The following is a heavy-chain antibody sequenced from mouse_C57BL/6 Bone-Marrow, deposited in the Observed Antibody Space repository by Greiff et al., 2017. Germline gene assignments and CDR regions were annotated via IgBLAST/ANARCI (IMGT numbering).Heavy chain of an antibody. CDR2: IDPANGNT. CDR3: ARPPITTVVARYFDV. V-gene: IGHV14-3*01. D-gene: IGHD1-1*01. CDR1: GFNIKNTY. Sequence: EVMLVESVAELVRPGASVKLSCTASGFNIKNTYMHWVKQRPEQGLEWIGRIDPANGNTKYAPKFQGKATITADTSSNTAYLQLSSLTSEDTAIYYCARPPITTVVARYFDVWGTGTTVTVSS. J-gene: IGHJ1*03.